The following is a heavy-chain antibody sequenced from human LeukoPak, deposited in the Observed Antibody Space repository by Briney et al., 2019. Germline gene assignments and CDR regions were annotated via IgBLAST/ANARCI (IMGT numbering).Heavy chain of an antibody. CDR2: IYYSGST. CDR1: GGSISSSSYY. D-gene: IGHD3-9*01. CDR3: AREAYDILTGYFTGVYFDY. Sequence: PSETLSLTCTVSGGSISSSSYYWGWIRQPPGKGLEWIGSIYYSGSTYYNPSLKSRVTISVDTSKNQFSLKLSSVTAADTAVYYCAREAYDILTGYFTGVYFDYWGQGTLVTVS. J-gene: IGHJ4*02. V-gene: IGHV4-39*07.